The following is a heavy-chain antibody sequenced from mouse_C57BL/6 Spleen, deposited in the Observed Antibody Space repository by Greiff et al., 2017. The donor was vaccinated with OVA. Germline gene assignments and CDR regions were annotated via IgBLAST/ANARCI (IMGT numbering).Heavy chain of an antibody. CDR1: GYTFTSYW. D-gene: IGHD1-1*01. Sequence: QVQLQQPGTELVKPGASVKLSCKASGYTFTSYWMHWLKQRPGQGLDWIGNINPSNGGTNYNEKFKSKATLTVDKSSSTAYMQLSSLTSEDSAVYYCAREITTVVAPLDYWGQGTTLTVSS. CDR3: AREITTVVAPLDY. J-gene: IGHJ2*01. CDR2: INPSNGGT. V-gene: IGHV1-53*01.